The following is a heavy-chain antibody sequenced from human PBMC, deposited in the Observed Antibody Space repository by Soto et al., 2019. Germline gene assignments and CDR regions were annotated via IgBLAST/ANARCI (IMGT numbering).Heavy chain of an antibody. D-gene: IGHD1-7*01. CDR3: ASSLTGTAGRVYYYGMDV. CDR1: GGTFSSYA. CDR2: IIPIFGTA. Sequence: QVQLVQSGAEVKKPGSSVKVSCKASGGTFSSYAISWVRQAPGQGLEWMGGIIPIFGTANYAQKFQGRVTIPADKTTRNAYMELSSVRSEDTAADYCASSLTGTAGRVYYYGMDVWGQGTTVTVSS. J-gene: IGHJ6*02. V-gene: IGHV1-69*06.